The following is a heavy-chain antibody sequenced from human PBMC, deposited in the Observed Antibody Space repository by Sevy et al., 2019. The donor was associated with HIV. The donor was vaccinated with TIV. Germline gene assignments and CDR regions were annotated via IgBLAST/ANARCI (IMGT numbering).Heavy chain of an antibody. Sequence: GGSLRLSCVASGFTFSSHFMTWVRQAPGKGLEWVANLDADGNEINYADSVKGRFTISRDNAKNSVYLQMDGLRVEDTAVYYCARHCLVRVCQFRHFDIWGRGTLVSVSS. J-gene: IGHJ2*01. D-gene: IGHD3-10*02. CDR3: ARHCLVRVCQFRHFDI. V-gene: IGHV3-7*01. CDR1: GFTFSSHF. CDR2: LDADGNEI.